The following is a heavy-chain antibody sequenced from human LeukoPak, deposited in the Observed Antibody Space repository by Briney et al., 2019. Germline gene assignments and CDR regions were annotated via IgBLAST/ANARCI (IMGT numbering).Heavy chain of an antibody. D-gene: IGHD5-24*01. CDR3: ARVRDGYNDAYDI. V-gene: IGHV1-46*01. CDR1: GYTFTGYY. J-gene: IGHJ3*02. CDR2: VNPSGDST. Sequence: GASVKVSCKASGYTFTGYYIHWLRQAPGQGLEWMGIVNPSGDSTNYAQNFQGRVTMTGDTSTSTVYMELSSLRSEDTAVYYCARVRDGYNDAYDIWGQGTMVTVTS.